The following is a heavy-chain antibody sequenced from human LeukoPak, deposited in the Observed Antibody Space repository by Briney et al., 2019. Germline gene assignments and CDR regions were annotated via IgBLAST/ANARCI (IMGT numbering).Heavy chain of an antibody. CDR3: AHRLTGYNSNWYHGYFDY. CDR2: IYWDDDK. J-gene: IGHJ4*02. CDR1: GFSLSTSGVG. V-gene: IGHV2-5*02. D-gene: IGHD6-13*01. Sequence: SGPTLVNPTQTLTLTCTFSGFSLSTSGVGVGWIRQPPGKALEWLALIYWDDDKRYNPSLKSRLTVAKDVSTNQVVLTLTNMDPVDTATYYCAHRLTGYNSNWYHGYFDYWGQGTLVTVSS.